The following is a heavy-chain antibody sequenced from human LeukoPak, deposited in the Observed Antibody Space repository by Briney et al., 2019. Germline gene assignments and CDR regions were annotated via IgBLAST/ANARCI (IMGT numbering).Heavy chain of an antibody. CDR1: GGSFSGYY. CDR3: ARVTDILTGVNWFDP. V-gene: IGHV4-34*01. CDR2: INHSGST. J-gene: IGHJ5*02. D-gene: IGHD3-9*01. Sequence: SETLSLTCAVYGGSFSGYYWSWIRQPPGKGLEWIGEINHSGSTNYNPSLKSRVTISVDTSKNQFSLKLSSVTAADTAVYYCARVTDILTGVNWFDPWGQGTLVTVSS.